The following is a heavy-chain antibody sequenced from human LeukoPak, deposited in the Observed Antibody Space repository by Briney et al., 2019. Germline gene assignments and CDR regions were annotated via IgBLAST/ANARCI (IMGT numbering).Heavy chain of an antibody. J-gene: IGHJ6*02. D-gene: IGHD1-7*01. V-gene: IGHV3-7*01. CDR1: GFTFSSHW. CDR3: ARRKLTYYYGMDV. CDR2: INQDGSEK. Sequence: GGSLRLSCTAFGFTFSSHWMSWVRQAPRKGLEWVANINQDGSEKYYVDSVKGRFTVSRDNAKNSLDLQMNTLRAEDTAVYYCARRKLTYYYGMDVWGQGTTVTVSS.